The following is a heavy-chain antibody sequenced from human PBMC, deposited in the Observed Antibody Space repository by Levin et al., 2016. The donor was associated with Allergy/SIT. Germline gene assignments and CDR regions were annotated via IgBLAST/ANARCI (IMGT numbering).Heavy chain of an antibody. V-gene: IGHV4-39*01. D-gene: IGHD6-25*01. J-gene: IGHJ4*02. CDR3: ARQSAADKGRLDY. Sequence: SETLSLTCTVSGGSISSSSYYWGWIRQPPGKGLEWIGSIYYSGSTYYNPSLKSRVTISVDTSKNQFSLKLSSVTAADTAVYYCARQSAADKGRLDYWGQGTLVTVSS. CDR1: GGSISSSSYY. CDR2: IYYSGST.